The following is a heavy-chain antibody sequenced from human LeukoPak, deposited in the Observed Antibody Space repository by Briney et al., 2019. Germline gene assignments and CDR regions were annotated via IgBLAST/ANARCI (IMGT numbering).Heavy chain of an antibody. CDR1: GVSISSTNW. CDR2: ISRSGST. J-gene: IGHJ5*02. CDR3: ARDLPGREIIPGRRSSRWFDP. Sequence: SETLSLTCAVSGVSISSTNWWSWVRQPPGKGLEWIGEISRSGSTHDNPSLKSRITISVDKSKNQLSLRLTSVTAADMAVYYCARDLPGREIIPGRRSSRWFDPWGQGTLVTVSS. D-gene: IGHD6-6*01. V-gene: IGHV4-4*02.